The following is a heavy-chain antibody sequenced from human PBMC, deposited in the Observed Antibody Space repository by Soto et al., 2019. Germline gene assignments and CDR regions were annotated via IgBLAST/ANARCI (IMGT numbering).Heavy chain of an antibody. J-gene: IGHJ4*02. V-gene: IGHV4-30-4*01. CDR2: IYSSGST. Sequence: QVQLQESGPGLVKPSQTLSLTCTVSGGSINSHDYYWSWIRQPPGKGLEWIGYIYSSGSTYHNPSLKSRLTMAVDTSNNQSSLKLSSVTAADAAVYYCARGGEIGVVIPFDYWGQGTLVTVSS. D-gene: IGHD3-3*01. CDR1: GGSINSHDYY. CDR3: ARGGEIGVVIPFDY.